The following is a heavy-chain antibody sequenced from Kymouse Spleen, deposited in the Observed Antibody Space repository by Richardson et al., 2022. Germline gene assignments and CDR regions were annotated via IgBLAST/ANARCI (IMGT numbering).Heavy chain of an antibody. J-gene: IGHJ4*02. D-gene: IGHD3-10*01. CDR1: GGSISSSSYY. CDR3: APITMVRGALFDY. CDR2: IYYSGST. V-gene: IGHV4-39*01. Sequence: QLQLQESGPGLVKPSETLSLTCTVSGGSISSSSYYWGWIRQPPGKGLEWIGSIYYSGSTYYNPSLKSRVTISVDTSKNQFSLKLSSVTAADTAVYYCAPITMVRGALFDYWGQGTLVTVSS.